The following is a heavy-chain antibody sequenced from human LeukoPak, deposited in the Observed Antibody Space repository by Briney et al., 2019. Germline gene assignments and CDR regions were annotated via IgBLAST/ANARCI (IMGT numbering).Heavy chain of an antibody. CDR2: IYTSGST. V-gene: IGHV4-61*02. CDR1: GGSISSGSYY. CDR3: ARQRSGYDILTGYEGNWFDP. J-gene: IGHJ5*02. Sequence: TSETLSLTCTVSGGSISSGSYYWSWIRQPAGKGLEWIGRIYTSGSTNYNPSLKSRVTISVDTSKNQFSLKLSSVTAADTAVYYCARQRSGYDILTGYEGNWFDPWGQGTLVTVSS. D-gene: IGHD3-9*01.